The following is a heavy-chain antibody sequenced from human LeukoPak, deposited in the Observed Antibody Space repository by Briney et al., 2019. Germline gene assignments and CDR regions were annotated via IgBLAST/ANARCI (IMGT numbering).Heavy chain of an antibody. CDR2: ISSSGSTI. D-gene: IGHD6-19*01. CDR1: GFMFSSYS. V-gene: IGHV3-48*04. J-gene: IGHJ5*02. CDR3: ARSASSGWYWFDP. Sequence: PGGSLRLSCAASGFMFSSYSWNWIRQAPGKGLEWVSYISSSGSTIYYADSVKGRFTISRDNAKNSLHLQMNSLRAEDTAVYYCARSASSGWYWFDPWGQGTLVTVSS.